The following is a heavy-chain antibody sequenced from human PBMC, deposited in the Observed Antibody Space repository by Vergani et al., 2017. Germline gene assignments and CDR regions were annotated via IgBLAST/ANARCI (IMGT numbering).Heavy chain of an antibody. D-gene: IGHD3-3*01. J-gene: IGHJ2*01. CDR2: ISPDGSAT. Sequence: EVQLVESGGGLVQPGGSLSLSCAASGFSLSRFWMSWVRQAPEKGLEWVAHISPDGSATSYVDSVKGRFTISRDNAKNSLYLQMNSLRAEDTALYYCAKDHYXFWSGYPNLSPFDLWGRGTLVTVSS. V-gene: IGHV3-7*03. CDR1: GFSLSRFW. CDR3: AKDHYXFWSGYPNLSPFDL.